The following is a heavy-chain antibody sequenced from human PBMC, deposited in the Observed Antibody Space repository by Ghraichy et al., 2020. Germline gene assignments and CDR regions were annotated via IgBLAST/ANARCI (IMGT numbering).Heavy chain of an antibody. V-gene: IGHV1-69*13. CDR3: ARLTTHKAYSFDY. CDR2: IIPIFGTA. CDR1: GGTFSSYA. J-gene: IGHJ4*02. D-gene: IGHD4-11*01. Sequence: SVKVSCKASGGTFSSYAISWVRQAPGQGLEWMGGIIPIFGTANYAQKFQGRVTITADESTSTAYMELSSLRSEDTAVYYCARLTTHKAYSFDYWGQGTLVTGSS.